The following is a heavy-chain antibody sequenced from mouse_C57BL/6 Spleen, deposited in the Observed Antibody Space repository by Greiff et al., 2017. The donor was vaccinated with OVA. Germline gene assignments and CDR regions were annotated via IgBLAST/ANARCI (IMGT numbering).Heavy chain of an antibody. Sequence: QVQLQQPGAELVRPGSSVKLSCKASGYTFTSYWMHWVKQRPIQGLEWIGNIDPSDSETHYNQKFKDKATLTVDKSSSTAYMQLSSLTSEDSAVYYCAREDSDVWFAYWGQGTLVTVSA. CDR3: AREDSDVWFAY. J-gene: IGHJ3*01. CDR2: IDPSDSET. V-gene: IGHV1-52*01. CDR1: GYTFTSYW.